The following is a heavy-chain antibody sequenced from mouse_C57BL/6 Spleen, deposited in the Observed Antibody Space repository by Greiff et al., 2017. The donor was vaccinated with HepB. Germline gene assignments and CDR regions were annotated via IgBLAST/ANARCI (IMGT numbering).Heavy chain of an antibody. V-gene: IGHV1-47*01. CDR1: GYTFTTYP. J-gene: IGHJ3*01. CDR3: ARGGYGNYVTWFAY. Sequence: VQGVESGAELVKPGASVKMSCKASGYTFTTYPIEWMKQNHGKSLEWIGNFHPYNDDTKYNEKFKGKATLTVEKSSSTVYLELSRLTSDDSAVYYCARGGYGNYVTWFAYWGQGTLVTVSA. CDR2: FHPYNDDT. D-gene: IGHD2-1*01.